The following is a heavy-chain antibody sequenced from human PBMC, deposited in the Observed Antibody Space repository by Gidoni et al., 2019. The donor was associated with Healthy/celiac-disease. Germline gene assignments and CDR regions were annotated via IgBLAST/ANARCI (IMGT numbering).Heavy chain of an antibody. CDR3: VRVRSGTYDY. CDR1: GFTFTDHY. Sequence: EVQLVQSGGGLVQPGGSLRLSCVASGFTFTDHYMDWVRQAPGKGLEWVGRPRNKAGTTDYAASVKGRFTISRDDSKNSLYLLMKSLKIEDTAVYFCVRVRSGTYDYWGQGALVTVAS. CDR2: PRNKAGTT. J-gene: IGHJ4*02. V-gene: IGHV3-72*01. D-gene: IGHD1-26*01.